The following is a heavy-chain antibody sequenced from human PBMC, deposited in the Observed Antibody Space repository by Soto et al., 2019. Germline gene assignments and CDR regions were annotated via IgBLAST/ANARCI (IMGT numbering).Heavy chain of an antibody. D-gene: IGHD5-12*01. Sequence: QLQLQESGSGLVKPSQTLSLTCAVSGGSISSGGYSWSWIRQPPGKGLEWIGYIYHSGSTYYNPSLKSRVTIPADRSKNRFSLQLSSVTAADTAVYYCAGGPGVARNYWGQGTLVTVSS. J-gene: IGHJ4*02. CDR3: AGGPGVARNY. CDR1: GGSISSGGYS. CDR2: IYHSGST. V-gene: IGHV4-30-2*01.